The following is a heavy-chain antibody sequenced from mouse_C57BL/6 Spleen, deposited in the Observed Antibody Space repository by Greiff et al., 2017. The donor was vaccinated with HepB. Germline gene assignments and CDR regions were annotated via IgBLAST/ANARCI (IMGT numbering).Heavy chain of an antibody. CDR3: SREDYYGSSFPFDY. D-gene: IGHD1-1*01. Sequence: VQLQQSDAELVKPGASVKISCKVSGYTFTDHTIHWMKQRPEQGLEWIGYIYPRDGSTKYNEKFKGKATLTADKSSSTAYMQLNSLTSEDSAVYCCSREDYYGSSFPFDYWGQGTTLTVSS. CDR2: IYPRDGST. J-gene: IGHJ2*01. CDR1: GYTFTDHT. V-gene: IGHV1-78*01.